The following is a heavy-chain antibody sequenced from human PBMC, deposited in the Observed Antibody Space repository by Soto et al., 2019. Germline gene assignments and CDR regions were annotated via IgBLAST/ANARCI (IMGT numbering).Heavy chain of an antibody. V-gene: IGHV1-69*08. Sequence: QVQLVQSGAEVKKPGSSVKVSCKASGGTFSSYTISWVRQAPGQGLEWMGRIIPILAIANYAQKFQGRVTITADKSTSTAYMELSSLRSEDTAVYYCAREAVAGTYNLDYWGQGTLVTVSS. CDR2: IIPILAIA. J-gene: IGHJ4*02. CDR1: GGTFSSYT. CDR3: AREAVAGTYNLDY. D-gene: IGHD6-19*01.